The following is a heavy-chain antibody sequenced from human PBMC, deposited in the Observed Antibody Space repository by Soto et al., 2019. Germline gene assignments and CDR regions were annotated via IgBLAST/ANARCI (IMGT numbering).Heavy chain of an antibody. CDR1: GYTFTSYY. V-gene: IGHV1-46*01. J-gene: IGHJ5*02. Sequence: ASVKVSCKASGYTFTSYYMHWVRQAPGQGLEWMGIINPSGGSTSYAQKFQGRVTMTRDTSTSTVYMELSSLRSEDTAVYYCARGGLYYDDLNANWFDPWGQGTLVTVSS. CDR2: INPSGGST. CDR3: ARGGLYYDDLNANWFDP. D-gene: IGHD3-3*01.